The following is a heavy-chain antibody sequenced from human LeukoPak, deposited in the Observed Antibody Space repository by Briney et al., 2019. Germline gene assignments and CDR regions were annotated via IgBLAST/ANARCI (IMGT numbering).Heavy chain of an antibody. Sequence: GGSLRLSCAASGFTFSSYSMNWVRQAPGKGLEWVSYISSSSSTIYYADSVKGRFTISRDNAKNSLYLQMNSLRAEDTAVYYCARGDILSPTYYYDSSGLGWDYWGQGTLVTVSS. V-gene: IGHV3-48*01. CDR3: ARGDILSPTYYYDSSGLGWDY. CDR1: GFTFSSYS. CDR2: ISSSSSTI. D-gene: IGHD3-22*01. J-gene: IGHJ4*02.